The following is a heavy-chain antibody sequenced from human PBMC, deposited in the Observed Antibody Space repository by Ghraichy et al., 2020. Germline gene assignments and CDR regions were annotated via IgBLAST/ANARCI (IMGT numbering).Heavy chain of an antibody. CDR2: ISWNSGSI. J-gene: IGHJ4*02. D-gene: IGHD3-22*01. Sequence: GGSLRLSCAASGFTFDDYAMHWVRQAPGKGLEWVSGISWNSGSIGYADSVKGRFTISRDNAKNSLYLQMNSLRAEDTALYYCAKAYYPRSYYYDSVFDYWGQGTLVTVSS. CDR3: AKAYYPRSYYYDSVFDY. CDR1: GFTFDDYA. V-gene: IGHV3-9*01.